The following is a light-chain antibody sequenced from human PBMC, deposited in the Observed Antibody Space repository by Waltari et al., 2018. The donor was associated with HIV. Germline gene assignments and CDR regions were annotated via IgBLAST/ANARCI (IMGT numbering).Light chain of an antibody. CDR2: END. V-gene: IGLV1-51*01. CDR1: TPNLANNY. J-gene: IGLJ1*01. Sequence: QSILTRPPSVSAAPGHNVNISCSGSTPNLANNYVSLYQHIPGTAPKLLIFENDKRPSGIPDRFSGSKSGTSAILGIIGLQPGDEADYYCGTWDTSLAAYVFTTGTKVTV. CDR3: GTWDTSLAAYV.